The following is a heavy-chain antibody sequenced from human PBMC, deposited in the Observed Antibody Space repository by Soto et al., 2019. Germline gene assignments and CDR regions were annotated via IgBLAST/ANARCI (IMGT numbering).Heavy chain of an antibody. D-gene: IGHD5-18*01. CDR2: IYYSGST. V-gene: IGHV4-59*08. CDR3: ARRYGSCFDY. Sequence: QVQLQESGPGLVKPSETLSRTCTVSGGSISSYYWSWIRQPPGKGLEWIVHIYYSGSTNYNPSLKRRVPISVDTSKHQFSLKLSSVTAADTAVYYCARRYGSCFDYWGQGTLVTVSS. J-gene: IGHJ4*02. CDR1: GGSISSYY.